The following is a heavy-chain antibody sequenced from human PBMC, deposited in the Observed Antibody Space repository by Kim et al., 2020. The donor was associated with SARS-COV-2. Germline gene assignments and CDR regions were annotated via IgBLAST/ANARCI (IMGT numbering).Heavy chain of an antibody. CDR2: IIPILGIA. CDR3: ASTTYYYDSRRSYYGMDV. D-gene: IGHD3-22*01. V-gene: IGHV1-69*02. J-gene: IGHJ6*02. Sequence: SVKVSCKASGGTFSSYPISWVRQAPGQGLEWMGRIIPILGIANYAQKFQGRVTITADKSTSTAYMELSSLRSEDTAVYYCASTTYYYDSRRSYYGMDVWGQGTTVTVSS. CDR1: GGTFSSYP.